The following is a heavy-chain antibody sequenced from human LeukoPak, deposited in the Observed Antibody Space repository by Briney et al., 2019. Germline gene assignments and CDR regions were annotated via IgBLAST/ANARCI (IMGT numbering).Heavy chain of an antibody. CDR3: ARAVFGVVEPNNWFDP. Sequence: ASVKVSCKASGYTFTSYGISWVRQAPGQGPEWMGWISAYNGNTNYAQKLQGRVTMTTDTSTSTAYMELRSLRSDDTAVYYCARAVFGVVEPNNWFDPWGQGTLVTVSS. D-gene: IGHD3-3*01. CDR1: GYTFTSYG. V-gene: IGHV1-18*01. J-gene: IGHJ5*02. CDR2: ISAYNGNT.